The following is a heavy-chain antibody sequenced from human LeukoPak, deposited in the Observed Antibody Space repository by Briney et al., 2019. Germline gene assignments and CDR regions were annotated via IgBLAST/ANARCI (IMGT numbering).Heavy chain of an antibody. CDR1: GYTFTGYY. J-gene: IGHJ5*02. D-gene: IGHD3-22*01. V-gene: IGHV1-2*02. CDR2: INPNSGGT. CDR3: ARGGYYDSSGRFWFDP. Sequence: GASVKVSLTSSGYTFTGYYLHWVRQAPGQGLEWMGWINPNSGGTKYAQMFQGRVTMTRDTSISTAYLELSSLRSDDTAVYYCARGGYYDSSGRFWFDPWGQGTLVTVSS.